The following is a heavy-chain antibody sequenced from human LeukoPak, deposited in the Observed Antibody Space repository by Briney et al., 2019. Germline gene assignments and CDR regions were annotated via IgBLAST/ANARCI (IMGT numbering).Heavy chain of an antibody. D-gene: IGHD1-26*01. CDR3: AREVVGTTGGYYYSYYMDV. J-gene: IGHJ6*03. V-gene: IGHV3-11*01. CDR2: ISSSGSSI. CDR1: GFIFSDYY. Sequence: PGGSLRLSCAASGFIFSDYYMSWLRQAPGKGLEWVSYISSSGSSIYYADSVKGRFTISRDNAKDSLYLQMNSLRAEDTAVYYCAREVVGTTGGYYYSYYMDVWGKGTTVTISS.